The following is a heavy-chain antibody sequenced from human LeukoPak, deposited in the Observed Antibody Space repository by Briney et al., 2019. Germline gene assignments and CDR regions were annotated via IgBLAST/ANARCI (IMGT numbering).Heavy chain of an antibody. D-gene: IGHD3-10*01. CDR2: ISSSSSSI. V-gene: IGHV3-21*05. CDR3: ARGTWFGEFLG. Sequence: GGSLRLSCAASGFTFSSYSMNWVRQAPGKGLEWVSYISSSSSSIYYADSVKGRFTISRDNAKNSLYLQMNSLRAEDTAVYHCARGTWFGEFLGWGQGTLVTVSS. CDR1: GFTFSSYS. J-gene: IGHJ4*02.